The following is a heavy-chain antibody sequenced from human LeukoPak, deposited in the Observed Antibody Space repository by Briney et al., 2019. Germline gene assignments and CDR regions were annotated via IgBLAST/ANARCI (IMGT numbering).Heavy chain of an antibody. V-gene: IGHV3-21*01. Sequence: GGSLRLSCAASGFTFSTYSMNWVRQAPGKGLEWVSSISSNNRYIYYADSVKGRFTISRDNPKNTLYLQMNSLKTEDTAMYYCARGPPMISCGGDCYSYFDYWGQGTLVTVSS. J-gene: IGHJ4*02. D-gene: IGHD2-21*02. CDR3: ARGPPMISCGGDCYSYFDY. CDR2: ISSNNRYI. CDR1: GFTFSTYS.